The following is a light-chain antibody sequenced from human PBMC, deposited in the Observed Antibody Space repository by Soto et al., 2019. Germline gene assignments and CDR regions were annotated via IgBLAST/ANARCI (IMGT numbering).Light chain of an antibody. Sequence: EIVLTQSPGTLSLSPGERATLSCRASQSVSSSYLAWYQQKPGQAPRLLIYGASSRATGIPDRFSGSGSGTDFTLNISRLEPEDLPVYYCQQYGSSPYTFGQGTKLEIK. CDR1: QSVSSSY. V-gene: IGKV3-20*01. J-gene: IGKJ2*01. CDR3: QQYGSSPYT. CDR2: GAS.